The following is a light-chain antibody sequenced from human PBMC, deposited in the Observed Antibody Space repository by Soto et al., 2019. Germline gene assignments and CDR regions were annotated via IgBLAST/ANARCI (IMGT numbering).Light chain of an antibody. J-gene: IGLJ1*01. V-gene: IGLV2-8*01. CDR1: SSDVGGYNY. CDR2: EVS. CDR3: SSYAGSNNFDD. Sequence: QSALTQPPSASGSPGQSVTISCTGTSSDVGGYNYVSWYQQHPGKAPKLMIYEVSKRPAGVPARLSGSKSGNTASLTVSWLQAEDEADYYFSSYAGSNNFDDFGTGNKLTVL.